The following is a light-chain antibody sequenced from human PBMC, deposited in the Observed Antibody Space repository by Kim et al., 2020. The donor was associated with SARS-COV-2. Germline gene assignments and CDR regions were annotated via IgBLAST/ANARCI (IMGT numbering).Light chain of an antibody. Sequence: ALGQTVTVTCQGDSLRGYYASWFRQKSGQGPILVIYGDKNRPSGIPDRVSGSGSGNTASLTITGAQAEDEADYYCNSRDSSGNHVLFGGGTQLTVL. CDR1: SLRGYY. V-gene: IGLV3-19*01. CDR2: GDK. CDR3: NSRDSSGNHVL. J-gene: IGLJ3*02.